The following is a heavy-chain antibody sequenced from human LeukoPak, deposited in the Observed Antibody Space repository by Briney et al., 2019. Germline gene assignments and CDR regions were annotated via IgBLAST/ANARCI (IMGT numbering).Heavy chain of an antibody. CDR2: ISGSGGST. CDR1: GFTFSSYG. Sequence: PGGSLRLSCAASGFTFSSYGMSWVRQAPGKGLEWVSAISGSGGSTYYADSVKGRFTISRDNSKNTLYLQMNSLRAEDTAVYYCASRPLYSSSHNLFDYWGQGTLVTVSS. CDR3: ASRPLYSSSHNLFDY. J-gene: IGHJ4*02. D-gene: IGHD6-13*01. V-gene: IGHV3-23*01.